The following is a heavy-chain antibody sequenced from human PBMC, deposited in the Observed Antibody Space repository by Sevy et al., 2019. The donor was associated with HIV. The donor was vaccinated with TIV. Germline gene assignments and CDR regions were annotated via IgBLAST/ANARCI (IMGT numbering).Heavy chain of an antibody. Sequence: ASVKVSCKASGYTFTSYDINWVRQATGQGLEWMGWMNPNSGNTGYAQKFQGRVTMTRNTSISTAYMELSSLRSEDTAVYYCARNGRWYYGSGSYYNPSHDYYYGMDVWGQGTTVTVSS. V-gene: IGHV1-8*01. D-gene: IGHD3-10*01. CDR3: ARNGRWYYGSGSYYNPSHDYYYGMDV. J-gene: IGHJ6*02. CDR1: GYTFTSYD. CDR2: MNPNSGNT.